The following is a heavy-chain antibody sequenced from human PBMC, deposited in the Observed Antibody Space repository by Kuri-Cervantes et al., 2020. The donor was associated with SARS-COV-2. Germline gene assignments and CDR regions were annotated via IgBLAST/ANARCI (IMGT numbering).Heavy chain of an antibody. J-gene: IGHJ4*02. Sequence: GESLKISCAASGFTFSSYSMSWVRQAPGKGLEWVSYISSSSSTIYYADSVKGRFTISRDNAKNSLYLQMNSLRAEDTAVYYCARDRGDFWSGSINYWGQGTLVTVSS. D-gene: IGHD3-3*01. CDR2: ISSSSSTI. CDR1: GFTFSSYS. CDR3: ARDRGDFWSGSINY. V-gene: IGHV3-48*01.